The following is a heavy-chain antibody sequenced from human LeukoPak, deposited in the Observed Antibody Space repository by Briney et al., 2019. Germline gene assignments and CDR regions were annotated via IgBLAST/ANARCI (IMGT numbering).Heavy chain of an antibody. CDR2: IYHSGST. CDR3: ARDWCTSCYSTGSSYDAFDI. J-gene: IGHJ3*02. V-gene: IGHV4-38-2*02. D-gene: IGHD2-2*01. Sequence: SETLSLTCTVSGYSISSGYYWGWIRQPPGKGLEWIGSIYHSGSTYYNPSLKSRVTMSVDTSKNQFSLKLSSVTAADTAVYYCARDWCTSCYSTGSSYDAFDIWGQGTMVTVSS. CDR1: GYSISSGYY.